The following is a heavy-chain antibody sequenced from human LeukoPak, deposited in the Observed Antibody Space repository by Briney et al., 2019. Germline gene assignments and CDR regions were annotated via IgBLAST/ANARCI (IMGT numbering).Heavy chain of an antibody. CDR1: GFTFSSYW. J-gene: IGHJ4*02. Sequence: PGGSLRLSCAASGFTFSSYWMNWVRQAPGKGLEWVANIKQDGSEKYCVDSVKGRFTISRDNAKNSLYLQMNSLRAEDTAVYYCAREGNDFWSGYPSHFDYWGQGTLVTVSS. CDR2: IKQDGSEK. V-gene: IGHV3-7*03. CDR3: AREGNDFWSGYPSHFDY. D-gene: IGHD3-3*01.